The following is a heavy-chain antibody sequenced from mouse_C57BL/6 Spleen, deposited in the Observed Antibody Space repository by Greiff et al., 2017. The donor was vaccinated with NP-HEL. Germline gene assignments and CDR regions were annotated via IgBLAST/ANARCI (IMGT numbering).Heavy chain of an antibody. CDR2: ISSGSSTI. Sequence: EVKLVESGGGLVKPGGSLKLSCAASGFTFSDYGMHWVRQAPEKGLEWVAYISSGSSTIYYADTVKGRVTISRDNAKNTLFLQMTGLRAEDTAMYYCARDDGYYGYFDYWGQGTTLTVSS. CDR1: GFTFSDYG. V-gene: IGHV5-17*01. CDR3: ARDDGYYGYFDY. J-gene: IGHJ2*01. D-gene: IGHD2-3*01.